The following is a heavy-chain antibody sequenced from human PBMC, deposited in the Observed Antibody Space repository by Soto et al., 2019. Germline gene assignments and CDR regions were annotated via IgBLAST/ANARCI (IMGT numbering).Heavy chain of an antibody. J-gene: IGHJ4*02. Sequence: EVQLLESGGGLVQPGGSLRLSCAASGFTFSSYAMNWVRQAPGKGLEWVSVISGSGGSTYYTASVKGRFTISRDNSKNTIYLQMNSLRAEDTAVYYCARRSSSWYFDCWGQGTLVTVSS. CDR2: ISGSGGST. CDR1: GFTFSSYA. D-gene: IGHD6-13*01. CDR3: ARRSSSWYFDC. V-gene: IGHV3-23*01.